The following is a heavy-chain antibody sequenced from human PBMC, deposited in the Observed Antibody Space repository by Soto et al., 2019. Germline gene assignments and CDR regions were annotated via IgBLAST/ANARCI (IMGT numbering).Heavy chain of an antibody. J-gene: IGHJ4*02. Sequence: PSETLSLTCAVYGGSFSGYYWSWIRQPPGKGLEWIGEINHSGSTNYNPSLKSRVTISVDTSKNQFSLKLSSVTAADTAVYYCARTLRYFDWSHPFFDYWGQGTLVTVSS. CDR2: INHSGST. V-gene: IGHV4-34*01. CDR1: GGSFSGYY. CDR3: ARTLRYFDWSHPFFDY. D-gene: IGHD3-9*01.